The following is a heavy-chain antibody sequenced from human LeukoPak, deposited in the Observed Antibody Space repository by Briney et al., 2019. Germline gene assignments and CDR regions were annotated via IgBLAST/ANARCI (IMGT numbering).Heavy chain of an antibody. V-gene: IGHV4-38-2*01. Sequence: PSETLSLTCAVSSFSITSGFYWGWVRPPPGKGLEWLGSISHSGSPYYNPSLKSPVTISVDASKKQFSLKLSSVTAADTAVYYCARTVSGWYNYPFDFWGQGTLVTVSS. CDR2: ISHSGSP. CDR1: SFSITSGFY. CDR3: ARTVSGWYNYPFDF. D-gene: IGHD6-19*01. J-gene: IGHJ4*02.